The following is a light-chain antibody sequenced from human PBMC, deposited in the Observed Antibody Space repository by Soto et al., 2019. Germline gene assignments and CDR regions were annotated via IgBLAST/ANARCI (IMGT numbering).Light chain of an antibody. CDR2: GNT. V-gene: IGLV1-40*01. CDR1: SSNIGAGYD. Sequence: QSVLTHPPSVSGAPGQRVTISCTGSSSNIGAGYDVHWYQQLPGTAPKLLIYGNTNRPSGAPDRFSGSKSGTSASLAISRLQAEDEADYFCQSYDSSLSGSVFGGGTKVTVL. CDR3: QSYDSSLSGSV. J-gene: IGLJ3*02.